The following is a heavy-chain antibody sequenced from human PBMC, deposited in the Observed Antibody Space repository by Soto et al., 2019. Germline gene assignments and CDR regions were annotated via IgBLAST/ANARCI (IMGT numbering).Heavy chain of an antibody. J-gene: IGHJ4*02. V-gene: IGHV3-7*01. CDR3: ARAEGFYDYVWGSYLPSYFDY. D-gene: IGHD3-16*02. CDR1: GFTFSSYW. Sequence: GGSLRLSCAASGFTFSSYWMSWVRQAPGKGLEWVANIKQDGSEKYYVDSVKGRFTISRDNAKNSLYLQMNSLRAEDTAVYYCARAEGFYDYVWGSYLPSYFDYWGQGTLVTVSS. CDR2: IKQDGSEK.